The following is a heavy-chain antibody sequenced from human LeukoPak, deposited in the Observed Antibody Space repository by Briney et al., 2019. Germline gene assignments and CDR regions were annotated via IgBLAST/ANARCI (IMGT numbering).Heavy chain of an antibody. CDR3: ARLGYDSSELDYDYYYIDV. Sequence: SVKVSCKASGDTFSNYAISWVRQAPGQGLEWMAVIIPVFAIADSAQKFQGRVTITADESTSTVYMEMSSLTSEDTAVYYCARLGYDSSELDYDYYYIDVWGKGTAVTVSS. D-gene: IGHD3-22*01. CDR1: GDTFSNYA. CDR2: IIPVFAIA. J-gene: IGHJ6*03. V-gene: IGHV1-69*13.